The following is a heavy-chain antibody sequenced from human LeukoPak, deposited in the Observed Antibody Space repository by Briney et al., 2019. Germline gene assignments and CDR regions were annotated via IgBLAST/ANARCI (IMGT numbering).Heavy chain of an antibody. D-gene: IGHD6-19*01. V-gene: IGHV3-74*01. CDR3: AKWGRIAVAGTRGFDY. CDR1: GFTFSSYW. CDR2: INSDGSST. J-gene: IGHJ4*02. Sequence: GGSLRLSCAASGFTFSSYWMHWVRQAPGKGLVWVSRINSDGSSTSYADSVKGRFTISRDNAKNTLYLQMDSLRAEDTAVYYCAKWGRIAVAGTRGFDYWGQGTLVTVSS.